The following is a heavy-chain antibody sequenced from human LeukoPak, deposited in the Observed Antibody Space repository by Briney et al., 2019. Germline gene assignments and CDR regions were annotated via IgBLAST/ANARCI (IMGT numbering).Heavy chain of an antibody. CDR2: IYHSGST. CDR1: GGSISSGGYS. D-gene: IGHD2-15*01. V-gene: IGHV4-30-2*01. J-gene: IGHJ4*02. Sequence: TLSLTCAVSGGSISSGGYSWSWIRQPPGKGLEWIGYIYHSGSTYYNPSLKSRVTISVDRSKNQFSLKLSSVTAADTAVYYCARVTPWYFDYWGQGTLVTVSS. CDR3: ARVTPWYFDY.